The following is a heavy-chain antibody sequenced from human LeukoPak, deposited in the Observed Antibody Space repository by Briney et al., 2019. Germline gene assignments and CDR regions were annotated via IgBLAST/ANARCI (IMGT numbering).Heavy chain of an antibody. J-gene: IGHJ6*03. CDR3: ARGCYDFWSGYLYYYYYMDV. D-gene: IGHD3-3*01. CDR1: GGSISSYY. CDR2: IYYSGST. Sequence: PSETLSLTCTVSGGSISSYYWSWIRQPPGKGLEWIGYIYYSGSTNYNPSLKSRVTISVDTSKNQFSLKLSSVTAADTAVYYCARGCYDFWSGYLYYYYYMDVWGKGTTVTVSS. V-gene: IGHV4-59*01.